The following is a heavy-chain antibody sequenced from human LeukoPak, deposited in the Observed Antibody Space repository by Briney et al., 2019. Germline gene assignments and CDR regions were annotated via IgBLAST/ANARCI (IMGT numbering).Heavy chain of an antibody. CDR2: INSDGSST. D-gene: IGHD2-15*01. Sequence: GGSLSLSCAASGFTFSSYWMHWVRQAPGKGLVWVSRINSDGSSTIYADSVKGRFTISRDNAKKTLYLQMNSLRAEDTAVYYCARSYCSGGSCYSYYFDYWGQGTLVTVSS. J-gene: IGHJ4*02. CDR1: GFTFSSYW. V-gene: IGHV3-74*01. CDR3: ARSYCSGGSCYSYYFDY.